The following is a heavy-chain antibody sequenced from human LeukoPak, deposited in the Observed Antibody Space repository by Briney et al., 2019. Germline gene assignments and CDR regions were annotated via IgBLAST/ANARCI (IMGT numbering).Heavy chain of an antibody. J-gene: IGHJ4*02. CDR1: GFTFSSYS. V-gene: IGHV3-21*01. CDR3: ARERGRSSARRDFDY. CDR2: ISSSSSYI. Sequence: GGSLRLSCAASGFTFSSYSMNWVRQAPGKGLEWVSSISSSSSYIYYADSVKGRFTISRDNAKNSLYLQMNSPRAEDTAVYYCARERGRSSARRDFDYWGQRTLVTVSS. D-gene: IGHD6-25*01.